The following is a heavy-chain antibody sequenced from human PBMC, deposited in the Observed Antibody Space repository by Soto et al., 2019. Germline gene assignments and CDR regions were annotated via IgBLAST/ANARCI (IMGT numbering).Heavy chain of an antibody. CDR1: GGSISRYY. V-gene: IGHV4-59*01. Sequence: SETLSLTCTVSGGSISRYYWSWIRQPPGKGLEWIGYIYYDGTTSYSPSLKSRVTISVDTSNNQFSLRLSSVTAADTAVYYCARSGYSYGFGYYYDYWCQGTLVTVSS. CDR3: ARSGYSYGFGYYYDY. CDR2: IYYDGTT. D-gene: IGHD5-18*01. J-gene: IGHJ4*02.